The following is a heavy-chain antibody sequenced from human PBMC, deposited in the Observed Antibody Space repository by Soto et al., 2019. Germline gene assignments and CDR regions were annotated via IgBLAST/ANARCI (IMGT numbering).Heavy chain of an antibody. CDR3: ARADSRYDFWIGYGMDV. D-gene: IGHD3-3*01. V-gene: IGHV1-69*01. CDR2: IIPIFGTA. J-gene: IGHJ6*02. CDR1: GGTFSSYA. Sequence: QVQLVQSGAEVKKPGSSVKVSCKASGGTFSSYAISWVRQAPGQGLEWMGGIIPIFGTANYAQKFQGRVTITADESTSTAYMELSSLRSEDTAVYYCARADSRYDFWIGYGMDVWGQGTTVTVSS.